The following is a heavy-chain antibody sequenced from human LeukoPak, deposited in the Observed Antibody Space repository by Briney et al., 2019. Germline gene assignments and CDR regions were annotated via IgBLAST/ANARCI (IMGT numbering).Heavy chain of an antibody. CDR1: GGSISSYY. CDR3: ASPKGRGGAFDI. V-gene: IGHV4-59*08. CDR2: IYYSGGT. J-gene: IGHJ3*02. Sequence: SETLSLTCTVSGGSISSYYWSWIRQPPGKGLEWIGYIYYSGGTNYNPSLKSRVTISVDTSKNQFSLKLSSVTAADTAVYYCASPKGRGGAFDIWGQGTMVTVSS.